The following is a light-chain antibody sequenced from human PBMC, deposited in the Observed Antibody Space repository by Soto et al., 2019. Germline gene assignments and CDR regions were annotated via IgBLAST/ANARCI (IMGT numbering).Light chain of an antibody. Sequence: DIVMXQXXXXLXVSLXEXXXXXCKXSXXXLXXSXXNNYLAWYQQKPGQPPKLLIYWASTRESGVPDRFSGSGSGTDFTLTISSLQAEDVAVYYCQQYYNTPLTFGGGTKVEIK. J-gene: IGKJ4*01. V-gene: IGKV4-1*01. CDR2: WAS. CDR3: QQYYNTPLT. CDR1: XXXLXXSXXNNY.